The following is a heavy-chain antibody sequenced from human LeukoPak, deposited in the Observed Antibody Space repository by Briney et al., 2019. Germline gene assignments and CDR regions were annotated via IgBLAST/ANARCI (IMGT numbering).Heavy chain of an antibody. J-gene: IGHJ6*03. CDR2: INPNSGGT. CDR1: GYTFTGYY. V-gene: IGHV1-2*02. D-gene: IGHD1-26*01. CDR3: ARGRRYSGSYFNVYYYYYYMNV. Sequence: ASVKVSCKASGYTFTGYYMHWVRQAPGQGLEWMGWINPNSGGTNYAQKFQGRVTMTRDTSISTAYMELSRLRSDDTAVYYCARGRRYSGSYFNVYYYYYYMNVWGKGTTVTVSS.